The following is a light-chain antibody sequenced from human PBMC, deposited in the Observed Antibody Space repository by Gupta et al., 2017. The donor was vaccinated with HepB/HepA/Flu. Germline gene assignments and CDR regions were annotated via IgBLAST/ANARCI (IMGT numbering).Light chain of an antibody. CDR1: QSIRSNL. CDR2: DAS. CDR3: QQYAISPIT. V-gene: IGKV3-20*01. Sequence: EIVLTQSPGTRSLSPGERATLSCRASQSIRSNLLVWYQQKLGQAPRLLIYDASKRATGITDRFSGSGSGTDFTLTISRLEPEDFAVYYCQQYAISPITFGQGTRLEIK. J-gene: IGKJ5*01.